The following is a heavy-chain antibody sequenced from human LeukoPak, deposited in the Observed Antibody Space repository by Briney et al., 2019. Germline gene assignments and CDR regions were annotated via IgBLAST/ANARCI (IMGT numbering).Heavy chain of an antibody. D-gene: IGHD1-1*01. CDR1: GGSISSSSYY. CDR2: IYYSGST. CDR3: ARVHGLEPYY. V-gene: IGHV4-39*07. Sequence: KTSETLSLTCTVSGGSISSSSYYWGWIRQPPGKGLEWIGSIYYSGSTYYNPSLKSRVTISVDTSKNQFSLKLSSVTAADTAVYYCARVHGLEPYYWGQGTLVTVSS. J-gene: IGHJ4*02.